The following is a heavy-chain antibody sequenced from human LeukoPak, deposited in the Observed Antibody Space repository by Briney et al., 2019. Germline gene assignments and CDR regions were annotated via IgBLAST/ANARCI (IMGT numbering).Heavy chain of an antibody. CDR2: IYYSGST. CDR1: GGSISSISYY. V-gene: IGHV4-39*01. Sequence: PSETLSLTCTVSGGSISSISYYWGWIRQPPGKGLEWFGSIYYSGSTYCNPSLKSRVTISVDTHKTQLSLKLSSVTAADTAVYYCARITPAVSEDFDYWGQGTLVTVSS. J-gene: IGHJ4*02. D-gene: IGHD1-26*01. CDR3: ARITPAVSEDFDY.